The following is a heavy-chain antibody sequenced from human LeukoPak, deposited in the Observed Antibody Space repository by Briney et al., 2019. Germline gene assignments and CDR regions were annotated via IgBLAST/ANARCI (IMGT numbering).Heavy chain of an antibody. CDR3: ARDGYNPIDY. J-gene: IGHJ4*02. CDR1: GGSISSSSYY. D-gene: IGHD5-24*01. CDR2: IYYSGST. Sequence: SETLSLTCTVSGGSISSSSYYWGWIRQPPGKGLEWIGSIYYSGSTYYNPSLKSRVTISVDTSKNQFSLKLSSVTAADTAVYYCARDGYNPIDYWGQGTLATVSS. V-gene: IGHV4-39*07.